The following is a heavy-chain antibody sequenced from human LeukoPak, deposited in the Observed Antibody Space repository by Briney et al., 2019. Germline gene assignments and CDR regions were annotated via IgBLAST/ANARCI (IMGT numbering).Heavy chain of an antibody. CDR3: ATLEYPDNY. D-gene: IGHD2/OR15-2a*01. V-gene: IGHV3-43*02. CDR1: GFTFYDYA. CDR2: ISGDGGST. Sequence: GGSLRLSCAASGFTFYDYAMHWVRQAPGKGLEWVSLISGDGGSTYYADSVKGRFTISRDNSKNSLYLQMNSLRAEDTALYYCATLEYPDNYWGQGTLVTVSS. J-gene: IGHJ4*02.